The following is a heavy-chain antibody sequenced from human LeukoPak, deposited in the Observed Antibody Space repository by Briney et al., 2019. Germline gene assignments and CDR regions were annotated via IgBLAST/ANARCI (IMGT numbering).Heavy chain of an antibody. CDR2: ISYDGSNK. V-gene: IGHV3-30-3*01. CDR3: ARDTRVATVRSYYFDY. Sequence: GGSLRLSCAASGFTFSSYAMHWVRQAPGKGLEWVAVISYDGSNKYYADSVKGRFTISRDNAKNSLYLQMNSLRAEDTAVYYCARDTRVATVRSYYFDYWGQGTLVTVSS. D-gene: IGHD4-17*01. J-gene: IGHJ4*02. CDR1: GFTFSSYA.